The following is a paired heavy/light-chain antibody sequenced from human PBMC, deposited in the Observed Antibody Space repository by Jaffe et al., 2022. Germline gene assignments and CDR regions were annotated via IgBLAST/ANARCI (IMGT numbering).Light chain of an antibody. CDR1: QGISSW. Sequence: DIQMTQSPSSVSASVGDRVTITCRASQGISSWLAWYQQKPGKAPKLLIYAASSLQSGVPSRFSGSGSGTDFTLTISSLQPEDFATYYCQQANSFPALTFGGGTKVEIK. V-gene: IGKV1-12*01. CDR2: AAS. CDR3: QQANSFPALT. J-gene: IGKJ4*01.
Heavy chain of an antibody. J-gene: IGHJ6*03. V-gene: IGHV4-59*01. CDR1: GGSISSYY. D-gene: IGHD3-16*01. Sequence: QVQLQESGPGLVKPSETLSLTCTVSGGSISSYYWSWIRQPPGKGLEWIGYIYYSGSTNYNPSLKSRVTISVDTSKNQFSLKLSSVTAADTAVYYCARRLALFPGGGYYYYMDVWGKGTTVTVSS. CDR3: ARRLALFPGGGYYYYMDV. CDR2: IYYSGST.